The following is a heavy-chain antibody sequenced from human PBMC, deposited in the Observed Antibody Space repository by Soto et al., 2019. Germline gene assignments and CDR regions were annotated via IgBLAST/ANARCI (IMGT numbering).Heavy chain of an antibody. J-gene: IGHJ4*02. D-gene: IGHD3-22*01. CDR2: ISGSGGTT. CDR1: GFIFARYA. V-gene: IGHV3-23*01. CDR3: AKGDYYDSSGYAY. Sequence: EVHLLESGGGLVQPGGSLRLSCAASGFIFARYAMSWVRQAPGKGLEWVSSISGSGGTTYYVDSVKGRFTISRDNSKNTLYLQINSLRAEDMAVYYCAKGDYYDSSGYAYWGQGTLVTVSS.